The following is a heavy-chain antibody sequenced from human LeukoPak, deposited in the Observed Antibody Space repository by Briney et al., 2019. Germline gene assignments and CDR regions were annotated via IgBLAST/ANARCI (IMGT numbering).Heavy chain of an antibody. Sequence: SVKVSCKASGGTFTSYAISWVRQAPGQGLEWMGGIIPIFGTANYAQKFQGRVTITADESTSTAYMELSSLRSEDTAVYYCASLRLGELSLRGAFDIWGQGTMVTVSS. V-gene: IGHV1-69*01. D-gene: IGHD3-16*02. CDR1: GGTFTSYA. CDR2: IIPIFGTA. CDR3: ASLRLGELSLRGAFDI. J-gene: IGHJ3*02.